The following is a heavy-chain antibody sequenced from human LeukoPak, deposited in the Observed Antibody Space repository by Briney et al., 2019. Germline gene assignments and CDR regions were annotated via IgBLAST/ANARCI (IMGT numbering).Heavy chain of an antibody. CDR1: GGSFSGYY. V-gene: IGHV4-34*01. J-gene: IGHJ6*02. D-gene: IGHD3-22*01. CDR3: ARDSSGYYLSVVAYYYYGMDV. CDR2: INHSGST. Sequence: SETLSLTCAVYGGSFSGYYWSWIRQPPGKGLEWIGEINHSGSTNYNPSLKSRVTISVDTSKNQFSLKLSSVTAGDTAVYYCARDSSGYYLSVVAYYYYGMDVWGQGTTVTVSS.